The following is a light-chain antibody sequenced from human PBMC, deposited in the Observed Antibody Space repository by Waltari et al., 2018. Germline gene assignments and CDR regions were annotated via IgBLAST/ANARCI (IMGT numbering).Light chain of an antibody. CDR2: GAY. J-gene: IGKJ2*01. V-gene: IGKV3-20*01. CDR1: QRVSTTF. Sequence: EIVLTQSPGTLSLSPGEGATLSCRTSQRVSTTFLSWYQQKPGQAPRLLIYGAYNRATGIPDRFSGSGSGTDFTLTISRLEPEDFAVFYCQQYDASPPMYTFGQGTKLEIK. CDR3: QQYDASPPMYT.